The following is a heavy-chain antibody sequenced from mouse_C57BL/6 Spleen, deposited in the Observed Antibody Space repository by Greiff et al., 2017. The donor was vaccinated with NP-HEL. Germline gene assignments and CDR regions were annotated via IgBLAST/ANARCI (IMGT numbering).Heavy chain of an antibody. J-gene: IGHJ1*03. V-gene: IGHV1-42*01. CDR1: GYSFTGYY. CDR3: ARGDSLRFYWYFDV. CDR2: INPSTGGT. Sequence: EVKLMESGPELVKPGASVKISCKASGYSFTGYYMNWVKQSPEKSLEWIGEINPSTGGTTYNQKFKAKATLTVDKSSSTAYMQLKSLTSEDSAVYYCARGDSLRFYWYFDVWGTGTTVTVSS.